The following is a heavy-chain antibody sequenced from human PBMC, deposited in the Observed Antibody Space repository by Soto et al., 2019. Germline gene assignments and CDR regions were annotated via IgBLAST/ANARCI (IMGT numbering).Heavy chain of an antibody. CDR3: ASPDILTGYYTFYFDY. CDR1: GGTFSSYA. D-gene: IGHD3-9*01. Sequence: QVQLVQSGAEVKKPGSSVKVSCKASGGTFSSYAISWVRQAPGQGLEWMGGIIPIFGTANYAQKFQGRVTITADESTSTAYMELSSLRSDDTAVYYCASPDILTGYYTFYFDYWGQGTLVTVSS. CDR2: IIPIFGTA. J-gene: IGHJ4*02. V-gene: IGHV1-69*01.